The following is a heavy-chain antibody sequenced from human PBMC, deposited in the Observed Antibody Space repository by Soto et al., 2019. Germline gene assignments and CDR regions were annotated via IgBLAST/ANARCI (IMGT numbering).Heavy chain of an antibody. V-gene: IGHV1-18*01. J-gene: IGHJ6*02. D-gene: IGHD3-3*01. CDR2: ISAYNGNT. CDR3: ARGGAPGFCEWVGGYYYYYCMDF. CDR1: GYTFTSYG. Sequence: QVQLVQSGAEVKKPGASVKVCCKASGYTFTSYGISWVRQAPGQGLEWMGWISAYNGNTNSAQKLQGRVTMTTDTSTSTADMELRSLRSDDTAVYYCARGGAPGFCEWVGGYYYYYCMDFWGQGTTVTVSS.